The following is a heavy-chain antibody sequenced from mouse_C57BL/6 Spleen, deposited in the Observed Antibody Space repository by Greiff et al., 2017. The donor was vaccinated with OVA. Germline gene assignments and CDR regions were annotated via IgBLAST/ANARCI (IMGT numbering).Heavy chain of an antibody. CDR1: GYTFTSYW. D-gene: IGHD1-1*01. CDR3: ARKFINTVVENFDY. Sequence: QVQLQQPGAELVKPGASVKLSCKASGYTFTSYWMQWVKQRPGQGLEWIGEIDPSDSYTNYNQKFKGKATLTVDTSSSTAYMQHSSLTSEDSAVYYCARKFINTVVENFDYWGQGTTLTVSS. J-gene: IGHJ2*01. CDR2: IDPSDSYT. V-gene: IGHV1-50*01.